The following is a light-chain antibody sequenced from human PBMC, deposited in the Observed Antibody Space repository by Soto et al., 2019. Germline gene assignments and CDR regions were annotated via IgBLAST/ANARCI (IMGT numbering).Light chain of an antibody. J-gene: IGLJ2*01. V-gene: IGLV1-47*01. CDR2: RND. CDR3: AGREERLNGSVV. Sequence: QTVVTQPPSASGTPGQRVTISCSGSTSNIGSNYVYWYQHLPGTAPKLLIYRNDQRPSGVPDRFSGSKSGTSASLAISGLRFRGEGDLYCAGREERLNGSVVFGGGTKLTVL. CDR1: TSNIGSNY.